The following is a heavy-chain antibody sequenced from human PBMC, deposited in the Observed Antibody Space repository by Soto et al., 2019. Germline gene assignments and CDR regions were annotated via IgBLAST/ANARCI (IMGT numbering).Heavy chain of an antibody. J-gene: IGHJ4*02. CDR1: GGSVSSGSYY. Sequence: QVQLQESGPGLVKPSETLSLTCTVSGGSVSSGSYYWSWIRQPPGKGLEWIGYIYYSGSTNYNPSLNRRVTITVDTSKNQYSLKLSSVTAADTVVYYCARAGCHGRDCYRTYYFDYWGQGTLVTVSS. CDR3: ARAGCHGRDCYRTYYFDY. V-gene: IGHV4-61*01. CDR2: IYYSGST. D-gene: IGHD2-21*02.